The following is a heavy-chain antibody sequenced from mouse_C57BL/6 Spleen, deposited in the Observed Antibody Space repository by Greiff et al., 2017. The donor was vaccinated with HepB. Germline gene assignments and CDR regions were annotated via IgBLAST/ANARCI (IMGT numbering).Heavy chain of an antibody. V-gene: IGHV1-81*01. CDR3: ARPDLSWGDSWFAY. D-gene: IGHD4-1*01. CDR2: IYPRSGNT. CDR1: GYTFTSYG. J-gene: IGHJ3*01. Sequence: QVQLQQSGAELARPGASVKLSCKASGYTFTSYGISWVKQRTGQGLEWIGEIYPRSGNTYYNEKFKGKATLTADKSSSTAYMELRSLTSEDSAVYSGARPDLSWGDSWFAYWGQGTLVTVSA.